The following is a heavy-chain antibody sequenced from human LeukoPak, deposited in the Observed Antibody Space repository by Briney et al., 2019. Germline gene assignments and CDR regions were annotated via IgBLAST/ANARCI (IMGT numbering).Heavy chain of an antibody. J-gene: IGHJ4*02. V-gene: IGHV1-8*01. CDR1: GYTFTSYD. Sequence: ASVKVSCKASGYTFTSYDINWVRQATGQGLEWMGWMNPNSGNTGYAQKFQGRVTMTRNTSINTAYMELSSLRSEDTAVYYCAREVPMVRGVIITGRLDDYWGQGTLVTVSS. CDR2: MNPNSGNT. D-gene: IGHD3-10*01. CDR3: AREVPMVRGVIITGRLDDY.